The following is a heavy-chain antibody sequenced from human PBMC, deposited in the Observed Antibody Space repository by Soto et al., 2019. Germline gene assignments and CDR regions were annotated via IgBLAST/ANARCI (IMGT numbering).Heavy chain of an antibody. D-gene: IGHD3-16*02. CDR3: ARVYYDYIWGSYPLVY. Sequence: EVQLVESGGGLVQPGGSLRLSCAASGFTFSSHWMSWVRQAPGKGLEWLASIKQDGSKKHYVDSVKGRFTISRDNAKNSQYLQMNGLRVEDTAVYYCARVYYDYIWGSYPLVYWGQGTLVTVSS. CDR1: GFTFSSHW. V-gene: IGHV3-7*01. J-gene: IGHJ4*02. CDR2: IKQDGSKK.